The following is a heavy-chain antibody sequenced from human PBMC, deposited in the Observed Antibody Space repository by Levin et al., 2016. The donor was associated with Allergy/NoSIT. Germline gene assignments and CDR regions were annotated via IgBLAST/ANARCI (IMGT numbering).Heavy chain of an antibody. V-gene: IGHV3-30-3*01. D-gene: IGHD3-10*01. CDR3: ARAELLWFGELPGIDF. CDR2: ISYDGSNK. J-gene: IGHJ4*02. Sequence: WIRQPPGKGLEWVAVISYDGSNKNYTESVKGRFTISRDNSKNTLYLQMNSLRPEDTAVYYCARAELLWFGELPGIDFWGQGTLVTVSS.